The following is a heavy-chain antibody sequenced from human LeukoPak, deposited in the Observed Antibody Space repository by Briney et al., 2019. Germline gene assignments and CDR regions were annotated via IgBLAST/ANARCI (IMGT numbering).Heavy chain of an antibody. Sequence: ASVKVSCKASGYTFAGYYMHWVRQAPGQGLEWMGWINPNSGGTNYAQNFQGWVTMTRDTSINTAYIELSRLRSDDTAVYYCARGSLRSLELPRYYFDYWGQGTLVTVSS. D-gene: IGHD1-7*01. CDR1: GYTFAGYY. V-gene: IGHV1-2*04. CDR3: ARGSLRSLELPRYYFDY. J-gene: IGHJ4*02. CDR2: INPNSGGT.